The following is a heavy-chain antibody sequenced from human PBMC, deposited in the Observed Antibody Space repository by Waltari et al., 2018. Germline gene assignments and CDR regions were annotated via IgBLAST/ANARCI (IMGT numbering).Heavy chain of an antibody. CDR3: ARVKGNSGYDPFES. J-gene: IGHJ4*02. V-gene: IGHV1-8*01. Sequence: QVQLVQSGAEVRKPGASVKVSCKASGYTFGSFDINWVRQAAGQGLEWMGWMDPQSGTTGYAQKFQGRITMTRNTSTSTAYMELSGLTSGDTAVYYCARVKGNSGYDPFESWGQGTLVT. CDR2: MDPQSGTT. CDR1: GYTFGSFD. D-gene: IGHD5-12*01.